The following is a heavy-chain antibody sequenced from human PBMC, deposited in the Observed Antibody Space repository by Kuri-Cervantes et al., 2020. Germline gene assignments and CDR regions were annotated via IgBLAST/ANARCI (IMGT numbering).Heavy chain of an antibody. J-gene: IGHJ3*02. CDR3: ARVWGRRRPRTWGDAFDI. Sequence: SVKVSCKASGGTFSSYAISWVRQAPGQGLEWMGGIIPIFVTANYAQKFQGRVTITTDESTSTAYMELSSLRSEDTAVYYCARVWGRRRPRTWGDAFDIWGQGTMVTVSS. D-gene: IGHD7-27*01. V-gene: IGHV1-69*05. CDR2: IIPIFVTA. CDR1: GGTFSSYA.